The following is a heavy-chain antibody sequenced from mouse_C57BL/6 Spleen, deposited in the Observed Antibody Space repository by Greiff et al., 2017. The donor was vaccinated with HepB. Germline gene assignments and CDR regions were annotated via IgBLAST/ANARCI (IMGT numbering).Heavy chain of an antibody. D-gene: IGHD2-3*01. CDR1: GFTFSSYT. CDR3: ARHSYDGYYGY. V-gene: IGHV5-9*01. J-gene: IGHJ2*01. Sequence: DVQLQESGGGLVKPGGSLKLSCAASGFTFSSYTMSWVRQTPEKRLEWVATISGGGGNTYYPDSVKGRFTISRDNAKNTLYLQMSSLRSEDTALYYCARHSYDGYYGYWGQGTTLTVSS. CDR2: ISGGGGNT.